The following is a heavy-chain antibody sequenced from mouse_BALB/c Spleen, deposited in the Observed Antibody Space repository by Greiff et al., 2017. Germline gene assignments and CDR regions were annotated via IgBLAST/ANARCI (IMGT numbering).Heavy chain of an antibody. CDR2: INPSTGYT. CDR1: GYTFTSYW. Sequence: VQRVESGAELAKPGASVKMSCKASGYTFTSYWMHWVKQRPGQGLEWIGYINPSTGYTEYNQKFKDKATLTADKSSSTAYMQLSSLTSEDSAVYYCARNYYGSSSPNAMDYWGQGTSVTVSS. CDR3: ARNYYGSSSPNAMDY. V-gene: IGHV1-7*01. D-gene: IGHD1-1*01. J-gene: IGHJ4*01.